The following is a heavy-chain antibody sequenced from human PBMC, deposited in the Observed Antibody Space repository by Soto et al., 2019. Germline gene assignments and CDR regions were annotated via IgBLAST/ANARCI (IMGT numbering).Heavy chain of an antibody. D-gene: IGHD4-17*01. Sequence: SETLSLTCTVSGGSISSSSYYWGWIRQPPGKGMEWIGSIYYSGSTYYNPSLKSRVTISVDTSKNQFSLKLSSVTAADTAVYYCARSMTTVVTLDYWGQGTLVTVS. CDR1: GGSISSSSYY. V-gene: IGHV4-39*01. CDR2: IYYSGST. J-gene: IGHJ4*02. CDR3: ARSMTTVVTLDY.